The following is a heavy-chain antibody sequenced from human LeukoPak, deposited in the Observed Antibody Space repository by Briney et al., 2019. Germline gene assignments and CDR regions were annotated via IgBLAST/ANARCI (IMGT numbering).Heavy chain of an antibody. Sequence: GGSLRLSCAASGFTFSSYSMNWVRQAPGKGLEWVSSISSSSSYIYYADSVKGRFTISRDNAKNSLYLQMNSLRAEDTAVYYCARVLSSWSPFFYFDYWAREPWSPSPQ. V-gene: IGHV3-21*01. J-gene: IGHJ4*02. CDR2: ISSSSSYI. CDR3: ARVLSSWSPFFYFDY. CDR1: GFTFSSYS. D-gene: IGHD6-13*01.